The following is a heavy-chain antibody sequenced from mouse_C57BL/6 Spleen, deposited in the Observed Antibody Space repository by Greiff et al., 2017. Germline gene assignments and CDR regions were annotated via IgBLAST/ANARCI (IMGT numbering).Heavy chain of an antibody. Sequence: QVHVKQSGAELVRPGASVTLSCKASGYTFTDYEMHWVKQTPVHGLEWIGAIDPETGGTAYNQKFKGKAILTADKSSSTAYMELRSLTSEDSAVYYCTRRLLRSFDYWGQGTTLTVSS. J-gene: IGHJ2*01. CDR2: IDPETGGT. CDR3: TRRLLRSFDY. D-gene: IGHD1-1*01. V-gene: IGHV1-15*01. CDR1: GYTFTDYE.